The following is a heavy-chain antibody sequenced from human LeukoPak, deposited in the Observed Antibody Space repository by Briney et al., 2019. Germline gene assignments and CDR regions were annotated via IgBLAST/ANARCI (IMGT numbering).Heavy chain of an antibody. CDR1: GFTFGSYG. J-gene: IGHJ4*02. CDR2: IWYDGSNK. V-gene: IGHV3-33*01. D-gene: IGHD3-10*01. CDR3: ARDKITMVRGVIKMGNFDY. Sequence: QAGGSLRLSCAASGFTFGSYGMHWVRQAPGKGLEWVAVIWYDGSNKYYADSVKGRFTISRDNSKNTLYLQMNSLRAEDTAVYYCARDKITMVRGVIKMGNFDYWGQGTLVTVSS.